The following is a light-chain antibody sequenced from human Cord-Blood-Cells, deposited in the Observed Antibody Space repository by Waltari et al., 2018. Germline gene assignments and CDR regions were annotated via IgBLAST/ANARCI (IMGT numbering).Light chain of an antibody. CDR3: QQYYSTPPT. CDR1: QSVLYSSNNKNY. V-gene: IGKV4-1*01. J-gene: IGKJ1*01. CDR2: WAS. Sequence: DIVMTQSPDSLAVSLGERATINCKSSQSVLYSSNNKNYLAGYQQKPGQPPKLLIYWASTRESGVPDRCRGRGSGADFTLTISGLQAEDVAVYYCQQYYSTPPTFGQGTKVEIK.